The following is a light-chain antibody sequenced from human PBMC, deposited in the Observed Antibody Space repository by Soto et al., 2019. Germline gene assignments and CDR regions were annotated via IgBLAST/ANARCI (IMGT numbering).Light chain of an antibody. CDR1: TGAVTSGYF. CDR3: LLYEDGAEA. CDR2: DTN. V-gene: IGLV7-43*01. Sequence: QAVVTQEPSLTVSPGGTVTLTCSSSTGAVTSGYFPTWFQQKPGQGTRALIYDTNKKRSWTPARFSGSLLGGKAALTLSGVQPEDEAVYYCLLYEDGAEAFGTGT. J-gene: IGLJ1*01.